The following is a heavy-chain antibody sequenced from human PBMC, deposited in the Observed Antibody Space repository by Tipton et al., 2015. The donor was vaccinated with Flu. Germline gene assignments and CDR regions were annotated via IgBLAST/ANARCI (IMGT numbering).Heavy chain of an antibody. V-gene: IGHV3-74*01. CDR3: AFDGAGIVPLTD. CDR2: ITGDGDA. Sequence: SGVIFSNYWMHWVRQVPGKGLVWVSRITGDGDATYADFVRGRFTTSRDNARNTLFLHMTALTADDTAHYYCAFDGAGIVPLTDWGQGTLVTVSS. J-gene: IGHJ4*02. CDR1: GVIFSNYW. D-gene: IGHD2/OR15-2a*01.